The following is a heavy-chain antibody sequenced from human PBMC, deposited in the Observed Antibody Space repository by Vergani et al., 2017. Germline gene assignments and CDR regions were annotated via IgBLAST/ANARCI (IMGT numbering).Heavy chain of an antibody. V-gene: IGHV1-8*01. CDR1: GYTFTSYD. CDR3: ARAERRLGYYYYYYMDV. J-gene: IGHJ6*03. CDR2: MNPNSGNT. D-gene: IGHD1-26*01. Sequence: QVQLVQSGAEVKKPGASVKVSCKASGYTFTSYDINWVRQATGQGLEWMGWMNPNSGNTGYAQKFQGRVTMTRNTSISTAYMELSSLRSEDTAVYYCARAERRLGYYYYYYMDVWGKGTTVTVSS.